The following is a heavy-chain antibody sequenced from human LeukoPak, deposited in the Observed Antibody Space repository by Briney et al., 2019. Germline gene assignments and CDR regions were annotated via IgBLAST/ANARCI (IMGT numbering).Heavy chain of an antibody. Sequence: GGSLRLSCAASGFTFNTYAMSWVRQAPGKGLEWVSAIGGGGSTTYYADSVKGRFTISRDNSKNTLYLQMNSLGAEDTAIYNCAKARGYFDTSGFRYFDYWGQGTLVTVSS. D-gene: IGHD3-22*01. CDR2: IGGGGSTT. J-gene: IGHJ4*02. CDR3: AKARGYFDTSGFRYFDY. CDR1: GFTFNTYA. V-gene: IGHV3-23*01.